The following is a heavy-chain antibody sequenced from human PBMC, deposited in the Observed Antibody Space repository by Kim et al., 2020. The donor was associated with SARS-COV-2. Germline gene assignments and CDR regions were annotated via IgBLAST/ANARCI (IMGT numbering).Heavy chain of an antibody. CDR3: ARESGDYWYFDL. CDR2: ISSSSSYI. Sequence: GGSLRLSCAASGFTFSSYSMNWVRQAPGKGLEWVSSISSSSSYIYYADSVKGRFTISRDNAKNSLYLQMNSLRAEDTAVYYCARESGDYWYFDLWGRGTLVTVSS. V-gene: IGHV3-21*01. CDR1: GFTFSSYS. J-gene: IGHJ2*01.